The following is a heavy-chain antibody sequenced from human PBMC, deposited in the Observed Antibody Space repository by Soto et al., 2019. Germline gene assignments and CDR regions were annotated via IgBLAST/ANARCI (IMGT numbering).Heavy chain of an antibody. CDR3: VRKYPGTRPFDY. J-gene: IGHJ4*01. V-gene: IGHV3-23*01. Sequence: GCLRVSCSASRFTFKLDAMNCVRQASGKGLAWVSAIGTDGNTYYANSVKGRFTISRDNSRTTLYLQMNSLRVEDTALYYCVRKYPGTRPFDYWGQGTLVTFS. CDR2: IGTDGNT. CDR1: RFTFKLDA. D-gene: IGHD2-2*01.